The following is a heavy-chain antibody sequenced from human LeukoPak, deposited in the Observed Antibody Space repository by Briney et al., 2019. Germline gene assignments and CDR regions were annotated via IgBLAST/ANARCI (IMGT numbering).Heavy chain of an antibody. CDR2: FDPEDGET. CDR3: ATPRRIRRLAFDY. Sequence: ASVKVSCKVSGYTLTELSMHWVRQAPGKGLEWMGGFDPEDGETIYAQKFQGRVTMTGDTSTDTAYMELSSLRSEDTAVYYCATPRRIRRLAFDYWAREPWSPSPQ. CDR1: GYTLTELS. D-gene: IGHD6-25*01. J-gene: IGHJ4*02. V-gene: IGHV1-24*01.